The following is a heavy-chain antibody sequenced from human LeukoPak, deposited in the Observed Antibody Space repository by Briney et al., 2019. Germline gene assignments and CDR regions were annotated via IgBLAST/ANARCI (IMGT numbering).Heavy chain of an antibody. Sequence: PGGSLRLSCAASGFTFSSYWMNWVRQAPGKGLEWVSYISSSGSTIYYADSVKGRFTISRDNAKNSLYLQMNSLRAEDTAVYYCARATTVTTYYYYYYMDVWGKGTTVTISS. D-gene: IGHD4-17*01. CDR1: GFTFSSYW. CDR2: ISSSGSTI. V-gene: IGHV3-48*04. J-gene: IGHJ6*03. CDR3: ARATTVTTYYYYYYMDV.